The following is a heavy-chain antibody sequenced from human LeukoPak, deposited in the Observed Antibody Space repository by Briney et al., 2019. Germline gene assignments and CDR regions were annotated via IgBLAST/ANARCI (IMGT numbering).Heavy chain of an antibody. CDR3: ARAGSGWYGGPNDY. Sequence: GASVKASCKASGYTFTSYGISWVRQAPGQGLEWMGWISAYNGNTNYAQKLQGRVTMTTDTSTSTAYMELRSLRPEDTAVYYCARAGSGWYGGPNDYWGQGTLVTVSS. D-gene: IGHD6-19*01. CDR1: GYTFTSYG. CDR2: ISAYNGNT. J-gene: IGHJ4*02. V-gene: IGHV1-18*01.